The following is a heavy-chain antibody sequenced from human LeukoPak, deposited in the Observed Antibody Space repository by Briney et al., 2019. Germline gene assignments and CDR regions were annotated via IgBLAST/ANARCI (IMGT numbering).Heavy chain of an antibody. J-gene: IGHJ4*02. V-gene: IGHV3-49*04. CDR1: GFTFSSYG. D-gene: IGHD6-13*01. CDR3: TRGEEQQLAFDY. CDR2: IRSKAYGGTT. Sequence: GSLRLSCAASGFTFSSYGMHWVRQAPGKGLEWVGFIRSKAYGGTTEYAASVKGRFTISRDDSKSIAYLQMNSLKTEDTAVYYCTRGEEQQLAFDYWGQGTLVTVSS.